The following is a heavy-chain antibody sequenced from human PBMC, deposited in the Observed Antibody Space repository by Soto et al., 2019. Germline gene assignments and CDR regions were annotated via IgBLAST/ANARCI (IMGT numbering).Heavy chain of an antibody. CDR3: VKREAAIGVIDY. CDR2: LNTSGDRT. J-gene: IGHJ4*02. D-gene: IGHD6-13*01. Sequence: PGGSLRLSCAAYGFTFSSYTMGWVRQAPGEGLEWLSILNTSGDRTYYADYVKGRFTISRDNSKYTLYLQMNSLRAEDTAVYYCVKREAAIGVIDYWGQGTLVTVSS. CDR1: GFTFSSYT. V-gene: IGHV3-23*01.